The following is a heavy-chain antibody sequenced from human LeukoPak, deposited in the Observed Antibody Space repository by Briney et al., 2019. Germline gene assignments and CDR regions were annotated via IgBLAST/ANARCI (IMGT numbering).Heavy chain of an antibody. CDR2: IYSGST. Sequence: SETLSLTCTVSGASITSASYYWSWIRQPPGKGLECLGYIYSGSTDYNPSLKSRVIISADTSKNQVSLKLTPVTAADTAVYYCARYRGPANNWFDPWGQGTLVTVSS. CDR1: GASITSASYY. CDR3: ARYRGPANNWFDP. V-gene: IGHV4-61*01. J-gene: IGHJ5*02. D-gene: IGHD1-1*01.